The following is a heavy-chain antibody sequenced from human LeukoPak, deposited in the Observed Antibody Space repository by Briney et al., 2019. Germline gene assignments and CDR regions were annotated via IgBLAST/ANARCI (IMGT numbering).Heavy chain of an antibody. CDR3: ASRDAGYCSRNSCGHIDY. V-gene: IGHV4-39*01. D-gene: IGHD2-2*01. CDR2: VYYSGTT. CDR1: GGSITTTNYY. Sequence: SETLSLTCTVSGGSITTTNYYWDWIRQPPGKGLEWLGNVYYSGTTNYNPSLESRVTISVDTSKNQFSLELSSVTAADTAVYYCASRDAGYCSRNSCGHIDYWGQGTLVTVSS. J-gene: IGHJ4*02.